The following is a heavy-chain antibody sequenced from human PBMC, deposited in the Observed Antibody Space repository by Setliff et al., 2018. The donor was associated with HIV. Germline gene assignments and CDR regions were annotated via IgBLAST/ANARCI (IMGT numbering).Heavy chain of an antibody. J-gene: IGHJ3*02. V-gene: IGHV4-61*02. CDR1: GGSLSSGSYY. Sequence: SETLSLTCTVSGGSLSSGSYYWSWIRQPAGKGLEWIGRIYTSGSTNYNPSLESRVTISLDTSKNQFSLRLKSVTAADTAVYYCAREDYYESSGDAFDIWGQGTMVTVSS. CDR3: AREDYYESSGDAFDI. D-gene: IGHD3-22*01. CDR2: IYTSGST.